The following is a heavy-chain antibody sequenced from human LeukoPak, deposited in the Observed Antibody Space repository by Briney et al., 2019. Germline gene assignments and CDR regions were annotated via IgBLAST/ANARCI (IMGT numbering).Heavy chain of an antibody. D-gene: IGHD2-21*02. CDR3: ATYEGSVSGGDIFDY. J-gene: IGHJ4*02. V-gene: IGHV4-39*01. CDR1: GGSLSSSSYY. Sequence: PSETLSLTCTVSGGSLSSSSYYWGWIRQPPGKGLEWVGSIYYSGSTYYSPSLKSRVTISVDTSKNQFSLRLSSVTAADTAVYFCATYEGSVSGGDIFDYWGQGTLVTVSS. CDR2: IYYSGST.